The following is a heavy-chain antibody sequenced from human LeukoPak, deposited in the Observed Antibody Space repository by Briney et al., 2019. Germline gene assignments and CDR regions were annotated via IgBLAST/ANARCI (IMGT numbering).Heavy chain of an antibody. Sequence: GRSLRLSCAASGFTFSSYAMHWVRQAPGKGLEWVAVISYDGSNKYYADSVKGRFTISRDNSKNTLYLQMNSLRAEDTAVYYCASRVVAAAGSWFDPWGQGTLVTVSS. D-gene: IGHD6-13*01. J-gene: IGHJ5*02. CDR1: GFTFSSYA. CDR2: ISYDGSNK. V-gene: IGHV3-30*04. CDR3: ASRVVAAAGSWFDP.